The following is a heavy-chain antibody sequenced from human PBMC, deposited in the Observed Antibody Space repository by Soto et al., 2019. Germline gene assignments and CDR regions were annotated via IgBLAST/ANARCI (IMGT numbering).Heavy chain of an antibody. CDR1: GDSISSTNYY. Sequence: SETLSLTCTVSGDSISSTNYYWGWIRQPPGKGLEWIGIVHYYGSTYYNPSLKSRLTISVDTSQVSLKLTSVTAADTALYYCARVPDRWGQGTLVTVSS. CDR3: ARVPDR. J-gene: IGHJ5*02. V-gene: IGHV4-39*01. CDR2: VHYYGST. D-gene: IGHD2-2*01.